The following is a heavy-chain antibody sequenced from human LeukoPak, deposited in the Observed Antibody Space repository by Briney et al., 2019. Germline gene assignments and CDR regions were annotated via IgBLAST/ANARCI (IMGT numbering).Heavy chain of an antibody. CDR2: ISWNGGRI. CDR1: GFTFGDYA. CDR3: AKDEYSSPHGAFDI. D-gene: IGHD6-13*01. Sequence: GGSLRLSCAASGFTFGDYAMHWVRQTPGKGLEWVSGISWNGGRIGYADSVEGRFTISRDNAKNSLYLQMNSQRVEDMAFYYCAKDEYSSPHGAFDIWGQGTMVTVSS. V-gene: IGHV3-9*03. J-gene: IGHJ3*02.